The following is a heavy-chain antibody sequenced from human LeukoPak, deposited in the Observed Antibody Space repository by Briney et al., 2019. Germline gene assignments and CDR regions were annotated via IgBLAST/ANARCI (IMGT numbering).Heavy chain of an antibody. J-gene: IGHJ5*02. D-gene: IGHD2-15*01. CDR2: IIPIFGTA. Sequence: ASVKVSCKASGGTFSSYAISWVRQAPGQGLEWMGGIIPIFGTANYAQKFQGRVTITADESTSTAYMELSSLRSEDTAVYYCARGHCTSGSCSRWFDPWGQGTLVTVSS. CDR3: ARGHCTSGSCSRWFDP. CDR1: GGTFSSYA. V-gene: IGHV1-69*13.